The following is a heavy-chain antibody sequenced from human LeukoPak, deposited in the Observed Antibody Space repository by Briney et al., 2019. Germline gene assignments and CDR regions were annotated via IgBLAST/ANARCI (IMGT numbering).Heavy chain of an antibody. Sequence: PSETLSLTCTVSGGSISSGGYYWSWIRQPPGKGLEWIGYIYHSGSTYYNPSLKSRVTISVDTSKNQFSLKLSSVTAADTAVYYRARDRLSTPAAFDIWGQGTMVTVSS. CDR3: ARDRLSTPAAFDI. CDR2: IYHSGST. J-gene: IGHJ3*02. CDR1: GGSISSGGYY. V-gene: IGHV4-30-2*05. D-gene: IGHD6-25*01.